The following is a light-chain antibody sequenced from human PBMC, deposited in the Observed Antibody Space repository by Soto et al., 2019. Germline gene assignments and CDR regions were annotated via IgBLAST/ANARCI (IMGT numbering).Light chain of an antibody. CDR1: SSDVGGYNY. Sequence: QSVLTQPASVSGSPGQSITISGTGTSSDVGGYNYVSWYQQHPGKAPKLMIYDVSNRPSGVSNRFSGSKSGNTASLTISGLQAEDEADYYCSSYTSSSTLGYVFGTGTKLTVL. V-gene: IGLV2-14*01. CDR2: DVS. J-gene: IGLJ1*01. CDR3: SSYTSSSTLGYV.